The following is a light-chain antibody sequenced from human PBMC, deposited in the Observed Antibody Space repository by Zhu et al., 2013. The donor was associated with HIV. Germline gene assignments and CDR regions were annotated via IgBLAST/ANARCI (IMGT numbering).Light chain of an antibody. CDR3: CSYAGNSRLYV. V-gene: IGLV1-36*01. CDR2: SDD. J-gene: IGLJ1*01. CDR1: RSNIGKSG. Sequence: QPVVTQPPSVSAAPGQRVDIACFGSRSNIGKSGVTWYQQLPGMVPSLLIYSDDVLASGVSDRFSGAKSGSSASLAISGLQAGDEADYYCCSYAGNSRLYVFGTGTKVTFL.